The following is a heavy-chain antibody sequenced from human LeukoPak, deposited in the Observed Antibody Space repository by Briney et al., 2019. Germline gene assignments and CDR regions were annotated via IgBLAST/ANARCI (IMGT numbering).Heavy chain of an antibody. Sequence: ASVKVSCKASGYTFTSYGISWVRQAPGQGLEWMGWIGAYNGNTNYAQKLQGRGTMTTDTSTSTAYMELRSLRSDDAAVYYCARDPVYCSGGSRYGGYNWFXPWGQGTLVTV. CDR1: GYTFTSYG. D-gene: IGHD2-15*01. CDR2: IGAYNGNT. CDR3: ARDPVYCSGGSRYGGYNWFXP. V-gene: IGHV1-18*01. J-gene: IGHJ5*02.